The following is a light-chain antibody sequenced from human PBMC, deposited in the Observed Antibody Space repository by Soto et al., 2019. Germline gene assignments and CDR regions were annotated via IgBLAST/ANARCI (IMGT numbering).Light chain of an antibody. V-gene: IGKV1-39*01. J-gene: IGKJ1*01. CDR2: AAS. Sequence: DIEMTQSPSSLSASVGDRVTITCRASQSISSYLNWYQQKPGNAPNLLIYAASTLQSGVPSRFSAYGSETDFTLTIINLQAEDFATYYCQQSYTTPRTFGQGTKVEVK. CDR3: QQSYTTPRT. CDR1: QSISSY.